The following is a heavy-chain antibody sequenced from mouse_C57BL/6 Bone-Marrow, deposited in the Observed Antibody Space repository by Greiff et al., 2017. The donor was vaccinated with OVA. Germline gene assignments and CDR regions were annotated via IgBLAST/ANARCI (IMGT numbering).Heavy chain of an antibody. J-gene: IGHJ1*03. Sequence: VQLQQSGAELARPGASVKLSCTASGYTFTSYGISWVKQRTGQGLEWIGEIYPRSGTTYYNEKFKGKATLTADKSSSTAYMELRSLTSEYSAVYFCARLWLLWYFDVWGTGTTVTVSS. V-gene: IGHV1-81*01. CDR2: IYPRSGTT. CDR3: ARLWLLWYFDV. D-gene: IGHD2-2*01. CDR1: GYTFTSYG.